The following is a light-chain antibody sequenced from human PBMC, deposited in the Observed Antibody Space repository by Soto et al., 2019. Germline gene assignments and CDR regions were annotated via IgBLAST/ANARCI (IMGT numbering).Light chain of an antibody. Sequence: DIVMTQTPLSSPVTLGQPSSISCRTSQSLVHSDGNTYLSWLQQRPGQPPRLPNYKISNRFSGVPDRLSGSGAGTDFTLKISRVEAEDVGVYYCMQATQFSYTFGQGTKLEIK. J-gene: IGKJ2*01. CDR3: MQATQFSYT. V-gene: IGKV2-24*01. CDR1: QSLVHSDGNTY. CDR2: KIS.